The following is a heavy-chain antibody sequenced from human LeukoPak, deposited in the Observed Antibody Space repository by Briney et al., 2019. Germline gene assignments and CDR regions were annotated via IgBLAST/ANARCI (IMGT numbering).Heavy chain of an antibody. J-gene: IGHJ4*02. Sequence: SENLSLTCAVYGGSFSGYYWSWIRQPPGKGLEWIGEINHSGSTNYNPSLKSRVTISVDTSKNQFSLKLSSVTAADTAVYYCAAYGSGSYVDYFDYWGQGTLVTVSS. CDR1: GGSFSGYY. D-gene: IGHD3-10*01. CDR2: INHSGST. V-gene: IGHV4-34*01. CDR3: AAYGSGSYVDYFDY.